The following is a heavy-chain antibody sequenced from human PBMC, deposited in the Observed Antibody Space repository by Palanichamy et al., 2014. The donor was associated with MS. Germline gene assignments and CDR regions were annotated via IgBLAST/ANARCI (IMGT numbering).Heavy chain of an antibody. CDR1: GFTFTDFW. CDR3: VRGAGGLDL. J-gene: IGHJ5*02. Sequence: EVQLVESGGGLVQPGGSLRLSCAASGFTFTDFWMHWVRQVPGKGLMWVAHINRDASDSSYADFVKGRFSIYRDNAKSTVSLQMNSLRVDDTAVYYCVRGAGGLDLWGLGTLVTVSS. D-gene: IGHD6-13*01. CDR2: INRDASDS. V-gene: IGHV3-74*01.